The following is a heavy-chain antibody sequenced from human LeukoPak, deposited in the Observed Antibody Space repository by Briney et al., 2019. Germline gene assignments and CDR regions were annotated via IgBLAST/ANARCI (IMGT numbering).Heavy chain of an antibody. CDR1: GFTFDDYT. CDR3: AKAHYDSSGLDY. Sequence: GGSLRLSCAASGFTFDDYTMHWVRQAPGKGLEWVSLISWDGSSTYYADSVKGRFTISRDNSKNSLYLQMNSLRTEDAALYYCAKAHYDSSGLDYWGQGTLVTVSS. J-gene: IGHJ4*02. V-gene: IGHV3-43*01. CDR2: ISWDGSST. D-gene: IGHD3-22*01.